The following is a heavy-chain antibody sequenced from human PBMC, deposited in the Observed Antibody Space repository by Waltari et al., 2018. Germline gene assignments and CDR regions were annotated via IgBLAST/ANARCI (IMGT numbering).Heavy chain of an antibody. J-gene: IGHJ4*02. CDR1: GFTFSSYS. CDR3: ARDLGPGYYDFWSGNKFDY. D-gene: IGHD3-3*01. Sequence: EVQLVESGGGLVQPGGSLRLSCAASGFTFSSYSMNWVRQAPGKGLEWVSYISSSSSTIYYADSVKGRFTISRDNAKNSLYLQMNSLRAEDTAVYYCARDLGPGYYDFWSGNKFDYWGQGTLVTVSS. CDR2: ISSSSSTI. V-gene: IGHV3-48*04.